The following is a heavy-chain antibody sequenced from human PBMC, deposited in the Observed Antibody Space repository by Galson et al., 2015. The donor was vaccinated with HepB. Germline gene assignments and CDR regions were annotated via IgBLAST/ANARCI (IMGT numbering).Heavy chain of an antibody. CDR2: IRYDGSNK. J-gene: IGHJ4*02. V-gene: IGHV3-30*02. Sequence: SLRLSCAASGFTFSSYGMHWVRQAPGKGLEWVAFIRYDGSNKYYADSVKGRFTISRDNSKNTLYLQMNSLRAEDTAVYYCAKDRGVGATSYAFDYWGQGTLVTVSS. D-gene: IGHD1-26*01. CDR3: AKDRGVGATSYAFDY. CDR1: GFTFSSYG.